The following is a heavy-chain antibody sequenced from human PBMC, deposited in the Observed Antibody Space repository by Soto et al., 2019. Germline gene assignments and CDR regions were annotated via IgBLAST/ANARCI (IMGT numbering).Heavy chain of an antibody. CDR1: GFTFSDHY. Sequence: QPGGSLRLSCATSGFTFSDHYVDWVRQAPGKGLEWVGRSINKANGYTTEYAASVSGRFSISRGDSQNSLFLQMNSLKTEDTAIYYCTRVWTTSYAYDVWGQGTMVTVSS. D-gene: IGHD2-2*01. V-gene: IGHV3-72*01. CDR2: SINKANGYTT. CDR3: TRVWTTSYAYDV. J-gene: IGHJ3*01.